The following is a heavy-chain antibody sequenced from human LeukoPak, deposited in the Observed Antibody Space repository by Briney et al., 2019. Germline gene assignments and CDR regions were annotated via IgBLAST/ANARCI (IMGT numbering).Heavy chain of an antibody. J-gene: IGHJ3*02. V-gene: IGHV4-39*01. CDR2: TNNSGIT. Sequence: SETVSLTCTLSGGFISISRYYGGWSRQPPGKGLERIGITNNSGITYYNPSVKSRVTISVDTSKNQFSLKLSSVTAADTAVYYCARRSSGQHHEAYDIWGQGTMVTVSS. CDR1: GGFISISRYY. D-gene: IGHD6-19*01. CDR3: ARRSSGQHHEAYDI.